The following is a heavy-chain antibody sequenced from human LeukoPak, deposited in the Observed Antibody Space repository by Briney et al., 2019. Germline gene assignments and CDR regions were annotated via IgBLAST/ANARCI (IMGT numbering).Heavy chain of an antibody. CDR3: ARDGSGYSYDHDAFDI. D-gene: IGHD5-18*01. CDR1: GGSISIYY. CDR2: IYSRVT. Sequence: SETLSLTCTVSGGSISIYYLSWIRQPAGKGLEWIGRIYSRVTTYNPSLKSRVTMSADTSRNHVSLTLNSVTAADTAVYYCARDGSGYSYDHDAFDIWGQGTMATVSS. J-gene: IGHJ3*02. V-gene: IGHV4-4*07.